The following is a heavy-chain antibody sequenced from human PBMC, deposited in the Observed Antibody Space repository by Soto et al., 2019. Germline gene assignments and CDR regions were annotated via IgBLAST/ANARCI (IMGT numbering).Heavy chain of an antibody. V-gene: IGHV1-18*01. CDR1: GYTFTTHD. J-gene: IGHJ5*02. CDR3: ARDLGYCRSGICYREWFDP. D-gene: IGHD2-15*01. CDR2: VRGDNGHT. Sequence: QVQLVQSGAEVKKPGASVKVSCKASGYTFTTHDISWVRQVPGQGLEWMGWVRGDNGHTNYAQSLQGRVTMTTDTSTNTAYMELRSLRSDDTAVYYCARDLGYCRSGICYREWFDPWGQATLVTVSS.